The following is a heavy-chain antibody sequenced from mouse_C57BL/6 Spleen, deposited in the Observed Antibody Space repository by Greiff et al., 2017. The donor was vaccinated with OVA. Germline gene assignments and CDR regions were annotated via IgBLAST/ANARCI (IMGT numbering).Heavy chain of an antibody. CDR3: ARGGSNWYFDV. V-gene: IGHV3-8*01. J-gene: IGHJ1*03. CDR1: GYSITSDY. CDR2: ISYSGST. Sequence: EVQLQESGPGLAKPSQTLSLTCSVTGYSITSDYWNWFRKFPGNKLEYMGYISYSGSTYYNPSLKSRISITRDTSKNQYYLQLNSVTTEDTATDYCARGGSNWYFDVWGTGTTVTVSS.